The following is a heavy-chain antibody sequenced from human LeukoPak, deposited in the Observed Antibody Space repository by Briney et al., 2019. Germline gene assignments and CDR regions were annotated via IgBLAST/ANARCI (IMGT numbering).Heavy chain of an antibody. Sequence: AGSLRLSCAASGCTFSTYGMHRVRQAPGKGLEWVGVIWSDGSNKDYADSVKGRFTISRDNSKNTLYLQMNSLRAEDTAVYYCAKLRGLAVANYYFDYWGQGTLVTVSS. V-gene: IGHV3-33*06. CDR2: IWSDGSNK. D-gene: IGHD6-19*01. CDR1: GCTFSTYG. J-gene: IGHJ4*02. CDR3: AKLRGLAVANYYFDY.